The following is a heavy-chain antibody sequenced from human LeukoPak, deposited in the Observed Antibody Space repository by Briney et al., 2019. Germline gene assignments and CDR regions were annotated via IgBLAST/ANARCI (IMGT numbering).Heavy chain of an antibody. V-gene: IGHV3-23*01. CDR2: ISNSGAGT. J-gene: IGHJ4*02. CDR1: GFTFSTYA. D-gene: IGHD2-2*03. Sequence: GESLRLSCAASGFTFSTYAMSWVRQTPGKGLEWVSAISNSGAGTYYADSVKGRFTISRDNSKNTLYLQMNSLRDEDTAVYYCAKDSHWILFDDWGQGTLVTVSS. CDR3: AKDSHWILFDD.